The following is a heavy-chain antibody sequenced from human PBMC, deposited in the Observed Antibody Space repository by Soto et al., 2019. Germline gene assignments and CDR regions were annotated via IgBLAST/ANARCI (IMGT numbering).Heavy chain of an antibody. CDR2: IYNSGST. CDR3: TRGRMTTLD. Sequence: QVQMQESGPGLVKLSETLSLTCSVSGGSVSSGNNYWSWVRQPPGKGLEWIGYIYNSGSTNYNPSLTRRVTISVDTSKNQFSLKLSSVTAADTAVYYCTRGRMTTLDWGQGTLVTVSS. CDR1: GGSVSSGNNY. D-gene: IGHD3-16*01. J-gene: IGHJ4*02. V-gene: IGHV4-61*01.